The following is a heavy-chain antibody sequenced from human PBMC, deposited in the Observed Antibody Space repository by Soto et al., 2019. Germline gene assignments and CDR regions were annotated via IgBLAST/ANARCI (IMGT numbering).Heavy chain of an antibody. D-gene: IGHD3-9*01. J-gene: IGHJ3*02. Sequence: PSETLSLTCTVSGGSISSYYWSWIRQPPGKGLEWIGYIYYSGSTNYNPSLKSRVTISVDTSKNQFPLKLSSVTAADTAVYYCARALILTGYYIHDAFDIWGQATMVTVSS. CDR1: GGSISSYY. CDR3: ARALILTGYYIHDAFDI. V-gene: IGHV4-59*01. CDR2: IYYSGST.